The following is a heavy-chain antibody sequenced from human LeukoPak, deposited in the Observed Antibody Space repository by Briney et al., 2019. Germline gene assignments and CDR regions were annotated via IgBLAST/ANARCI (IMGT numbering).Heavy chain of an antibody. Sequence: SETLSLACTVSGGSISSSSYYWGWIRQPPGKGLEWIGSIYYSGSTYYNPSLKCRVTISVDTSKNQFSLKLSSLTAADTAVYYCASSRLRFLEWLSPDDAFDIWGQGTMVTVSS. V-gene: IGHV4-39*01. CDR1: GGSISSSSYY. D-gene: IGHD3-3*01. CDR2: IYYSGST. CDR3: ASSRLRFLEWLSPDDAFDI. J-gene: IGHJ3*02.